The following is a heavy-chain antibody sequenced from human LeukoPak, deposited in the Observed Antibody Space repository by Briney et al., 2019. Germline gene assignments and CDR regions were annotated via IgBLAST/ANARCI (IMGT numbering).Heavy chain of an antibody. CDR2: IYYSGST. CDR3: ARHHYCSSTSCYKPGGYFDY. CDR1: GGSISSSSYY. Sequence: SETLSLTCTVSGGSISSSSYYWGWIRQPPGKGLEWIGSIYYSGSTYYNPSLKSRVTISVDTSKNQFSLKLSSVTAADTAVYYRARHHYCSSTSCYKPGGYFDYWGQGTLVTVSS. J-gene: IGHJ4*02. D-gene: IGHD2-2*02. V-gene: IGHV4-39*01.